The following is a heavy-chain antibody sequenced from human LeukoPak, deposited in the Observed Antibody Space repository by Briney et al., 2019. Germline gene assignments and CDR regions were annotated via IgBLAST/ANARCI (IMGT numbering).Heavy chain of an antibody. CDR1: GFPFSSYG. V-gene: IGHV3-30*18. D-gene: IGHD3-10*01. J-gene: IGHJ4*02. Sequence: GGSLRLSCAASGFPFSSYGMHWVRQAPGKGLEWVALISYDGSNNHYADSVKGRFSISRDDSKNTLYLQMNSLRAEDTAVYYCAKILWFGDSEALDYWGQGTLVTVSS. CDR3: AKILWFGDSEALDY. CDR2: ISYDGSNN.